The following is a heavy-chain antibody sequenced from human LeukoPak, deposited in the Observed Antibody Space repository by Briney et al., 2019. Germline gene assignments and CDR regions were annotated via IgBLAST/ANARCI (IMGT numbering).Heavy chain of an antibody. CDR2: IWYDGSNK. CDR3: AKSLEYGARGGAFDI. CDR1: GFIFSSHG. J-gene: IGHJ3*02. D-gene: IGHD4-17*01. Sequence: PGGSLRLSCAASGFIFSSHGMHWVRQAPGKGLEWVAVIWYDGSNKYYADSVKGRFTISRDNSKNTLFLQMNSLRAEDTALYYCAKSLEYGARGGAFDIWGQGTMVTVSS. V-gene: IGHV3-33*06.